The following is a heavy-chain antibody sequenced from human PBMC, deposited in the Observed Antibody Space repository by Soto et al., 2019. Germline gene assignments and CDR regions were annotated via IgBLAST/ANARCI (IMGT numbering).Heavy chain of an antibody. Sequence: QLQLQESGPGLVKPSETLSLTCTVSGGSISSSSYYWGWIRQPPGKGLEWIGSIYYSGSTYYNPSRKSRVTISVHTSKNQFSLKLSSVTAADTAVYYCASSLPDYYYYYMDVWGKGTTVTVSS. V-gene: IGHV4-39*01. CDR2: IYYSGST. J-gene: IGHJ6*03. D-gene: IGHD2-21*02. CDR1: GGSISSSSYY. CDR3: ASSLPDYYYYYMDV.